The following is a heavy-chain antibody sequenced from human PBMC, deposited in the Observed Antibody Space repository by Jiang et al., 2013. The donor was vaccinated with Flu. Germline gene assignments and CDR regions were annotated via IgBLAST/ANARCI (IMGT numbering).Heavy chain of an antibody. CDR2: IWYDGSNK. CDR1: GFTFSSYG. CDR3: ARDQGYSYGIIDY. Sequence: QLLESGGGVVQPGRSLRLSCAASGFTFSSYGMHWVRQAPGKGLEWVAVIWYDGSNKYYADSVKGRFTISRDNSKNTLYLQMNSLRAEDTAVYYCARDQGYSYGIIDYWGQGTLVTVSS. J-gene: IGHJ4*02. D-gene: IGHD5-18*01. V-gene: IGHV3-33*01.